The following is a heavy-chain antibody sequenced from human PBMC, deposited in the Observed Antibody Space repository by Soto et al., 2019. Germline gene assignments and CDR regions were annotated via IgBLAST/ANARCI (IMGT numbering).Heavy chain of an antibody. Sequence: GGSLRLSCAASGFPFGDFGMHWLRQAPGKGLEWVAVISHDGSDKFYADSVKARFTISRDNSKNTLYLQMSGLRAEDTAVYYCAKSPDFFCSSANFYRYYVDYWSQGTLVTVSS. CDR2: ISHDGSDK. CDR1: GFPFGDFG. CDR3: AKSPDFFCSSANFYRYYVDY. J-gene: IGHJ4*02. D-gene: IGHD2-2*02. V-gene: IGHV3-30*18.